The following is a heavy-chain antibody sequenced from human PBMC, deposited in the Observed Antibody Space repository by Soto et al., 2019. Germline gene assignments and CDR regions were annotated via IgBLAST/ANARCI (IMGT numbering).Heavy chain of an antibody. Sequence: PSQTLSLTCDISGDSVSSTSSIWNWIRQSPSRGLEWLGRTYYRSKWHTDYAVSVRGRITINPDTPKNQFFLQLSSVTPDDTAVYFGARDLHGTYYYDSWGQGTLVTVSS. CDR1: GDSVSSTSSI. J-gene: IGHJ4*02. D-gene: IGHD1-1*01. V-gene: IGHV6-1*01. CDR2: TYYRSKWHT. CDR3: ARDLHGTYYYDS.